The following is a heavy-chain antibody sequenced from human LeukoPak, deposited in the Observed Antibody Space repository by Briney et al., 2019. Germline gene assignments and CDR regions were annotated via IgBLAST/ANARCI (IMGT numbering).Heavy chain of an antibody. J-gene: IGHJ4*02. CDR2: SGTVGDT. CDR3: VRAAMPYIINGRRFDY. CDR1: GFTSSAYD. Sequence: GESLRLSCAASGFTSSAYDMHWVRQITGGGLEWVSTSGTVGDTFYSDSVKGRFTISRENAKNSVHLQMNSLRVEDSAIYFCVRAAMPYIINGRRFDYWGQGTLVTVSS. D-gene: IGHD2-2*01. V-gene: IGHV3-13*04.